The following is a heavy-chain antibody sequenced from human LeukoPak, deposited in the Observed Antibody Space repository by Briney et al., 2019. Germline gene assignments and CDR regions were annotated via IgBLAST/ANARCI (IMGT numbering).Heavy chain of an antibody. J-gene: IGHJ4*02. CDR3: ARDQAVANDY. D-gene: IGHD6-19*01. V-gene: IGHV3-23*01. Sequence: GGSLRLSCAASGFTFSSYAMSWVRQAPGKGLEWVSAISGSGGSTYYADSVKGRFTISRDNAKNSLYLQMNSLRAEDTAVYYCARDQAVANDYWGQGTLVTVSS. CDR2: ISGSGGST. CDR1: GFTFSSYA.